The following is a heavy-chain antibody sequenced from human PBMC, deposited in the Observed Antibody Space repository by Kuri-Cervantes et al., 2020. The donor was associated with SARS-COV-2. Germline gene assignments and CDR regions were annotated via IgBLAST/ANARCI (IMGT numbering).Heavy chain of an antibody. CDR3: ARAMYQLLHWVNWFDP. D-gene: IGHD2-2*01. Sequence: ASVKVSCKASGYTFTSYGISWVRQAPGQGLEWMGWISAYNGNTNYAQKLQGRVTMTTDTSTSTAYMELRSLRSDDTAVYYCARAMYQLLHWVNWFDPWGQGNLVNGSS. J-gene: IGHJ5*02. CDR2: ISAYNGNT. CDR1: GYTFTSYG. V-gene: IGHV1-18*04.